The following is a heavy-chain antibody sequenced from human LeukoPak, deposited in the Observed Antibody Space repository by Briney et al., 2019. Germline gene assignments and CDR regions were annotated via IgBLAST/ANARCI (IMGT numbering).Heavy chain of an antibody. J-gene: IGHJ4*02. CDR2: IKTDGSLT. D-gene: IGHD3/OR15-3a*01. CDR1: GFTFSSYW. V-gene: IGHV3-7*03. Sequence: GGSLRLSCVASGFTFSSYWMTWVRQAPGKGLEWVANIKTDGSLTYYVDSVKGRFTISRDNAKNSLYLQMNSLRAEDTAVYYCAKDQAWTDYFDYWGQGTLVTVSS. CDR3: AKDQAWTDYFDY.